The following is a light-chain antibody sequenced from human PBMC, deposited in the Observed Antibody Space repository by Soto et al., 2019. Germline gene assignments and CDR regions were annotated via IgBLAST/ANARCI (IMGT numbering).Light chain of an antibody. J-gene: IGKJ1*01. V-gene: IGKV1-5*01. CDR1: QSINRR. Sequence: DIQVTHSPSTLSASVGDRVIITCRASQSINRRLAWYQQKPGKAPRLLIYDVSTLESGVPSRFGGSGSGTEFTLTISSLQPDDFATYDCQQYNSYSPWTFGQGTNVDIK. CDR2: DVS. CDR3: QQYNSYSPWT.